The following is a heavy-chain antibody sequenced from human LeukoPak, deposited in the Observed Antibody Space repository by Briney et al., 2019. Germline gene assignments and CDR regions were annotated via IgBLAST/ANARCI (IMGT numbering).Heavy chain of an antibody. CDR3: AKSQSSRLPGSGYGDYDYFDY. J-gene: IGHJ4*02. D-gene: IGHD4-17*01. Sequence: GGSLRLSCAASGFTFDNYGMTWVRQVPGKGLEWVSGINWNGGNTAYADSVKGRFTISRDNAKNSLYLQMNSLRAEDMALYYCAKSQSSRLPGSGYGDYDYFDYWGQGTLVTVSS. CDR2: INWNGGNT. V-gene: IGHV3-20*04. CDR1: GFTFDNYG.